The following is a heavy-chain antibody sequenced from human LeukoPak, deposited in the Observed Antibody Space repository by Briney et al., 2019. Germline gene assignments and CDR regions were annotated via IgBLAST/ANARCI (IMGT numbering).Heavy chain of an antibody. D-gene: IGHD6-19*01. Sequence: SETLSLTCTVSGGSISSYHWIWIRQPPGKGLEWIGYIHYSGSTNYNPSLKSRVTMSVDTSKNQFSLKLSSVTAADTAVYYCARDRWSSGWYEYNWFDPWGQGTLVTVSS. J-gene: IGHJ5*02. CDR1: GGSISSYH. V-gene: IGHV4-59*12. CDR2: IHYSGST. CDR3: ARDRWSSGWYEYNWFDP.